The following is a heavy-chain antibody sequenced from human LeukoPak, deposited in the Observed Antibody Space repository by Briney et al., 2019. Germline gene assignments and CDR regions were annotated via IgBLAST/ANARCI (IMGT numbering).Heavy chain of an antibody. CDR2: IYTSGST. CDR3: ARHDYSTNWFDP. J-gene: IGHJ5*02. D-gene: IGHD4-11*01. V-gene: IGHV4-61*02. Sequence: SQTLSLTCTVSGGSISSGSYYWSWIRQPAGKGLEWIGRIYTSGSTNYNPSLKSRVTISVDTSKNQFSLKLSSVTAADTAVYYCARHDYSTNWFDPWGQGTLVTVSS. CDR1: GGSISSGSYY.